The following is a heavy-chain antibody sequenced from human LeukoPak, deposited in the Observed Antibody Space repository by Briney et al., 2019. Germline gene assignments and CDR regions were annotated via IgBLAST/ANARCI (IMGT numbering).Heavy chain of an antibody. CDR3: ASPYSGYDYGLDN. D-gene: IGHD5-12*01. CDR2: ISYDGSNK. J-gene: IGHJ4*02. V-gene: IGHV3-30*04. CDR1: GFTFSSYP. Sequence: PGGTLRLSCAASGFTFSSYPMHWVRQAPGKGLELVAVISYDGSNKYYADSVKGRFTISRDNSKNTLYLQMNSLRAEDTAVYYCASPYSGYDYGLDNWGQGTLVTVSS.